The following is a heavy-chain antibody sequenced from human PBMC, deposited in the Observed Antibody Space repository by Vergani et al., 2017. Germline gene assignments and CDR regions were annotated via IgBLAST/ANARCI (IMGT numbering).Heavy chain of an antibody. J-gene: IGHJ6*03. D-gene: IGHD6-6*01. V-gene: IGHV4-59*04. CDR3: ARVPLGRYSSSRMDV. CDR1: GGSISSYY. Sequence: QVQLQESGPGLVKPSETLSLTCTVSGGSISSYYFTWIRQPPGKGLEWIGYIYYSGSTYYNPSLKSQVTISVDTSKNQFSLKLSSVTAADTAVYYCARVPLGRYSSSRMDVWGNGTTVTVSS. CDR2: IYYSGST.